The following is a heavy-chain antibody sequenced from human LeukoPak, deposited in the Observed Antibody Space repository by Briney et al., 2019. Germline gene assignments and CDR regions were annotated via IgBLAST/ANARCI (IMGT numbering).Heavy chain of an antibody. CDR3: AVSGPTGIAAAGRAHYYYYYYMDV. D-gene: IGHD6-13*01. J-gene: IGHJ6*03. CDR2: INPNSGGT. V-gene: IGHV1-2*02. CDR1: GYTFTGYY. Sequence: ASVKVSCKASGYTFTGYYMHWVRQAPGQGLEWMGWINPNSGGTNYAQKFQGRVTMTRDTSISTAYMELSRLRSDDTAVYYCAVSGPTGIAAAGRAHYYYYYYMDVWGKGTTVTVSS.